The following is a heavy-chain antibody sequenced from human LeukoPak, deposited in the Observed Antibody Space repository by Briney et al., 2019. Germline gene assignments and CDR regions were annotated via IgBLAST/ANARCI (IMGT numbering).Heavy chain of an antibody. V-gene: IGHV4-59*08. CDR3: ARGSGLPFDY. CDR1: GGSISSYS. Sequence: SETLSLTCTVSGGSISSYSWCWMRHHPRGRGEWIEYIYYSGSTNYNPSLKKRVTISVDTSKNQFSLKLSSVTAADTAGYYCARGSGLPFDYWGQGTLITVSS. CDR2: IYYSGST. J-gene: IGHJ4*02. D-gene: IGHD5-12*01.